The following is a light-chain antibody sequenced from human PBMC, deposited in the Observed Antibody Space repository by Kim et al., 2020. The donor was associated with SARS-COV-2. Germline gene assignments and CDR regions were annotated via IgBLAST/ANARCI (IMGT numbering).Light chain of an antibody. V-gene: IGLV3-19*01. CDR2: GKN. J-gene: IGLJ7*01. CDR1: SLRRYY. CDR3: NSRDSSGNHAV. Sequence: SYELTQDPAVSVALGQTVRITCQGDSLRRYYASWYQQKPGQAPVLVIYGKNNRPSGIPDRFSGSSSGNTASLTITGAQAEDEADYYCNSRDSSGNHAVFGGGTQLTVL.